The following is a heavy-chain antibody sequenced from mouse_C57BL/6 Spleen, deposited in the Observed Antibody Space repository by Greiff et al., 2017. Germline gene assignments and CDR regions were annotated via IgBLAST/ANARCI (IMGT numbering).Heavy chain of an antibody. J-gene: IGHJ4*01. Sequence: QVQLKESGAELVKPGASVKLSCKASGYTFTEYTIHWVKQRPGQGLEWIGWFYPGCGSIKYNEKFKDKATLTADTSSSTVYMELIRLTSEDSAVCVCGRHEHEYYAMDYWGQGTSVTVSA. V-gene: IGHV1-62-2*01. CDR3: GRHEHEYYAMDY. CDR2: FYPGCGSI. CDR1: GYTFTEYT.